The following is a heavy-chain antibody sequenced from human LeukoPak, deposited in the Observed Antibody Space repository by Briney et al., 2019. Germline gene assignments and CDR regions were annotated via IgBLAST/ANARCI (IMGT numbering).Heavy chain of an antibody. J-gene: IGHJ6*03. CDR3: ARVPGYYYYYYYMDV. Sequence: PGGSLRLSCAASGFTFSDYNMRWIRQAPGKGLEWVSSISRSGSTKYYADSVKGRFTISRDNAKNSLFLQMNSLRAEDTAVYYCARVPGYYYYYYYMDVWGKGTTVTVSS. CDR1: GFTFSDYN. V-gene: IGHV3-11*01. D-gene: IGHD1-14*01. CDR2: ISRSGSTK.